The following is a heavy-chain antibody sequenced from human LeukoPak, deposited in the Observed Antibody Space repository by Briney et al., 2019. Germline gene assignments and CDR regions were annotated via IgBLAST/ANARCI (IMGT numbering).Heavy chain of an antibody. D-gene: IGHD1-26*01. Sequence: GRSLRLSCAASGFTFSNYGMHWVRQAQGRGLEWVAVISSDGSEEYYADSVKGRFTISRDSSKNTLYLQMNSLRVEDTAVYYCAKDKGREGDYWGQGNLVTVSS. V-gene: IGHV3-30*18. J-gene: IGHJ4*02. CDR1: GFTFSNYG. CDR3: AKDKGREGDY. CDR2: ISSDGSEE.